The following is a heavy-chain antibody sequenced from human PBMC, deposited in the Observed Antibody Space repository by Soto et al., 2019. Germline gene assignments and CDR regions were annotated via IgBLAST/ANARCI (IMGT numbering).Heavy chain of an antibody. CDR2: IYYSGST. D-gene: IGHD5-12*01. CDR3: ARATRGYSGNRLAY. Sequence: SETLCLTCTVSGCSISSYYWSWIRQPPGKGLEWIGYIYYSGSTNYNPSLKSRVTISVDTSKNQFSLKLSSVTAADTAVYYCARATRGYSGNRLAYWGQGTRVTV. V-gene: IGHV4-59*01. CDR1: GCSISSYY. J-gene: IGHJ4*02.